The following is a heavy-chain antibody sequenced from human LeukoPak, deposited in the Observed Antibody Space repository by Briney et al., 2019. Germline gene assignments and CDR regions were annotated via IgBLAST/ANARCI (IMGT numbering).Heavy chain of an antibody. V-gene: IGHV4-39*01. D-gene: IGHD2-2*01. Sequence: GSLRLSCAASGFTFSSYSMNWVRQAPGKGLEWIGSIYYSGSTYYNPSLKSRVTISVDTSKNQFSLKLSSVTAADTAVYYCARHSGPDIVVVPAALFDYWGQGTLVTVSS. J-gene: IGHJ4*02. CDR2: IYYSGST. CDR3: ARHSGPDIVVVPAALFDY. CDR1: GFTFSSYSMN.